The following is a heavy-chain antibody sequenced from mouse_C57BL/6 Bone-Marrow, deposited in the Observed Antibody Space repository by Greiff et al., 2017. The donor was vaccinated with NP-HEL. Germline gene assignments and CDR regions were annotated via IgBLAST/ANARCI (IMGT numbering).Heavy chain of an antibody. D-gene: IGHD2-4*01. CDR2: IYPGSGNT. Sequence: QVQLKQSGAELVRPGASVKLSCKASGYTFTDYYINWVKQRPGQGLEWIARIYPGSGNTYYNEKFKGKATLTAEKSSSTAYRQLSSLTSEDSAVYFCAAYYDYDWGQGTTLTVSS. CDR1: GYTFTDYY. CDR3: AAYYDYD. V-gene: IGHV1-76*01. J-gene: IGHJ2*01.